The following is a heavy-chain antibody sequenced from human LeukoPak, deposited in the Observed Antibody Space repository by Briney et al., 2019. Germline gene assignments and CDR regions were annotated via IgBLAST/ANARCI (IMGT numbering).Heavy chain of an antibody. J-gene: IGHJ3*02. CDR2: ISSSGSTI. CDR1: GFTFSSYE. D-gene: IGHD1-26*01. CDR3: ARGGGGYRIYAFDI. Sequence: PGGSLRLSCAASGFTFSSYEMNWVRQAPGKGLEWVSYISSSGSTIYYADSVKGRFTISRDNAKNSLYLQMNSLRAEDTAVYYCARGGGGYRIYAFDIWGQGTMVTVSS. V-gene: IGHV3-48*03.